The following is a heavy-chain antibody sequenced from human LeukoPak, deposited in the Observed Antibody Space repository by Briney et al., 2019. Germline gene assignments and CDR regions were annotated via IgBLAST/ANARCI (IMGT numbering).Heavy chain of an antibody. CDR2: INHSGST. Sequence: SETLSLTCAVYGGSFSGYYWSWIRQPPGKGLEWIGEINHSGSTNYNPSLKSRVTISVDTSKNQFSLKLSSVTAAGTAVYYCAREYVGSSSWFDPWGQGTLVTVSS. D-gene: IGHD6-13*01. V-gene: IGHV4-34*01. J-gene: IGHJ5*02. CDR3: AREYVGSSSWFDP. CDR1: GGSFSGYY.